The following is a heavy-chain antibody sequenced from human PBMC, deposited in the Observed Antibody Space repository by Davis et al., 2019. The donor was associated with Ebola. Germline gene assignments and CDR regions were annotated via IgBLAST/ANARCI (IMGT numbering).Heavy chain of an antibody. V-gene: IGHV4-59*12. D-gene: IGHD3-22*01. CDR2: IHYSGST. J-gene: IGHJ4*02. Sequence: SETLSLTCTVSGGSISSYYWSWIRQPPGKGLEWIGYIHYSGSTNHNPSLKSRVTISGDTSKNQFSLKLSSVTAADTAVYYCARGQYHYDRTGYHPDDYFDYWGQETLVTVSS. CDR3: ARGQYHYDRTGYHPDDYFDY. CDR1: GGSISSYY.